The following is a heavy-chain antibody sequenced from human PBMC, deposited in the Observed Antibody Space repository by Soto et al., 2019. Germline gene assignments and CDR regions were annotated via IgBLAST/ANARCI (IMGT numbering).Heavy chain of an antibody. CDR3: ASTPSYCSNTSGHPYYYYMDV. J-gene: IGHJ6*03. Sequence: QVQLVQPGAEVKKPGASVKVSCKASGYTFTSYDSNWVRQATGQGLEWMGWMNPNSGNKGYSQKVQGSVTMTRKNTISSAYMELSSLRSEDSAVYYCASTPSYCSNTSGHPYYYYMDVWGKGTTDTFSS. D-gene: IGHD2-2*01. CDR2: MNPNSGNK. V-gene: IGHV1-8*01. CDR1: GYTFTSYD.